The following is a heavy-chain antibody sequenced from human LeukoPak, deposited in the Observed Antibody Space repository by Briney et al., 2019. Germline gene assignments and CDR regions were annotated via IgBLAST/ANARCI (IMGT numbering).Heavy chain of an antibody. J-gene: IGHJ4*02. Sequence: GGSLRLSCAASGFTFSTFAMIWVRQPPGKGLEWVSSIFPSGGEIHYADSVRGRFTISRDNSKSTLSLQMNSLRAEDTAIYYCATYTQVLLPFESWGQGTLVTVSS. CDR2: IFPSGGEI. CDR1: GFTFSTFA. D-gene: IGHD2-8*02. V-gene: IGHV3-23*01. CDR3: ATYTQVLLPFES.